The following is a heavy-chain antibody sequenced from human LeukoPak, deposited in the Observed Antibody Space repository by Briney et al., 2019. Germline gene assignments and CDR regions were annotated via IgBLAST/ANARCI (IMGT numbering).Heavy chain of an antibody. D-gene: IGHD2-2*01. CDR1: GYTFTSYG. V-gene: IGHV1-18*01. CDR3: AKDGSSTSPVLNWFDP. CDR2: ISAYNGNT. J-gene: IGHJ5*02. Sequence: EASVKVSCKASGYTFTSYGISWVRQAPGQGLEWMGWISAYNGNTNYAQKLQGRVTMTTDTSTSTAYMELRSLRSHDTAVYYCAKDGSSTSPVLNWFDPWGQGTLVTVSS.